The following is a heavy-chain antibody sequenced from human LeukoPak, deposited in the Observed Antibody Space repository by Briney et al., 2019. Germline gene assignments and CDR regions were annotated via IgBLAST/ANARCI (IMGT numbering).Heavy chain of an antibody. CDR2: INPNSGGT. CDR1: GYTFTSYD. V-gene: IGHV1-2*04. J-gene: IGHJ5*02. Sequence: GASVKVSCKASGYTFTSYDINWVRQATGQGLEWMGWINPNSGGTNYAQKFQGWVTMTRDTSISTAYMELSRLRSDDTAVYYCARYYDYALDPWGQGTLVTVSS. D-gene: IGHD3-16*01. CDR3: ARYYDYALDP.